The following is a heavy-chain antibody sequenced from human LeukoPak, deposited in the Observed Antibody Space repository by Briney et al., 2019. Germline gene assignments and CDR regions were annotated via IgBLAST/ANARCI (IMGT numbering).Heavy chain of an antibody. D-gene: IGHD3-10*01. CDR2: ISGSGGSA. CDR3: AKSGGLSGSGRLAMDV. V-gene: IGHV3-23*01. Sequence: GGSLRLSCAASGFTFSSYAMSWVRQAPGKGLEWVSAISGSGGSAYYADSVKGRFPISRDNSKNTLYLQMNSLRAEDTAVYYCAKSGGLSGSGRLAMDVWGQGTTVTVSS. CDR1: GFTFSSYA. J-gene: IGHJ6*02.